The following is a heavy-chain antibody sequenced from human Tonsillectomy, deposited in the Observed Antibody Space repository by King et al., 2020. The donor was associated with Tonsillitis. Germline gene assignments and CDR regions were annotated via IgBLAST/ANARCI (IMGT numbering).Heavy chain of an antibody. V-gene: IGHV1-58*01. CDR1: GFSFTSSS. J-gene: IGHJ6*02. CDR2: IVVGSGDT. D-gene: IGHD1-26*01. Sequence: QLVQSGPEVKKPGTSVKVSCKASGFSFTSSSVQWVRQARGQRLEWIGWIVVGSGDTNLAQKFHERVTITRDMSTSTAYMELSSLRSEDTAMYYCAAYREILMRYFGMDVWGQGTTVTVPS. CDR3: AAYREILMRYFGMDV.